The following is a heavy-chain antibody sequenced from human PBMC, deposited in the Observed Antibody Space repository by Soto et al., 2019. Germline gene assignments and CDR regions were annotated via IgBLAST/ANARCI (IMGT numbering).Heavy chain of an antibody. CDR3: ARGVWGGYYYYYGMDV. V-gene: IGHV1-3*01. CDR2: INAGNGNT. CDR1: GYTFTSYA. J-gene: IGHJ6*02. D-gene: IGHD3-16*01. Sequence: GASVKVSCKASGYTFTSYAMHWVRQAPGQRLEWMGWINAGNGNTKYSQKFQGRVTITRDTSASTAYMELSSLRSEDTAVYYCARGVWGGYYYYYGMDVWGQGTAVTSSS.